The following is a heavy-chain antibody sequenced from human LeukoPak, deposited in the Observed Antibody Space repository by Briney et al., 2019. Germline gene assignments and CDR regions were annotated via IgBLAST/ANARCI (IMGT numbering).Heavy chain of an antibody. CDR1: GFTFSSYA. V-gene: IGHV3-23*01. Sequence: GGSLRLSCAASGFTFSSYAMSWVRQAPGKGLEWVSAISGSGGSTYYAGSVKGRFTISRDNSKNTLYLQMNSLRAEDTAVYYCAKAPLIVVDFDYWGQGTLVTVSS. D-gene: IGHD3-22*01. CDR3: AKAPLIVVDFDY. J-gene: IGHJ4*02. CDR2: ISGSGGST.